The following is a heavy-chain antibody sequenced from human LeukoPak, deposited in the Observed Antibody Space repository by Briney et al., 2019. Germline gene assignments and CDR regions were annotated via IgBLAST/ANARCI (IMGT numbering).Heavy chain of an antibody. V-gene: IGHV3-30*04. CDR1: GFTFSSYA. J-gene: IGHJ4*02. CDR3: ARDSVDILTGYYRLNSDC. CDR2: ISYDGSNK. D-gene: IGHD3-9*01. Sequence: GRSLSLSCAVSGFTFSSYAMHWVRQAPGKGLEWVAVISYDGSNKYYADSVKGRFTISRDNSKNTLYLQMNSLRAEDTAVYYCARDSVDILTGYYRLNSDCWGQGTLVSVSS.